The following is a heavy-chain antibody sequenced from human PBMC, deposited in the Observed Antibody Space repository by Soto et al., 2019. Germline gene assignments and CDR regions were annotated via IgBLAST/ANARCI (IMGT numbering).Heavy chain of an antibody. CDR1: GFTVSSNY. CDR3: ARDQISSGWYQGYFDL. Sequence: EVQLVESGGGLVQPGGSLRLSCAASGFTVSSNYMSWVRQAPGKGLEWVSVIYSGGSTYYADSVKGRFTISRDNSKNTLYLQMNSLRAEETAVYYCARDQISSGWYQGYFDLWGRGTLVTVSS. D-gene: IGHD6-19*01. CDR2: IYSGGST. V-gene: IGHV3-66*01. J-gene: IGHJ2*01.